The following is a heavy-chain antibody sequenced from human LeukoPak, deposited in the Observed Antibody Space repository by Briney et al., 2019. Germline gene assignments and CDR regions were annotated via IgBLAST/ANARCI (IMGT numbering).Heavy chain of an antibody. V-gene: IGHV4-39*01. Sequence: SETLSLTCTVSGGSISSSSYYWGWIRQPPGKGLEWIGSIYYSGSTYYNPSLKSRVTISVDTSKNQFSPKLSSVTAADTAVYYCARHGRRSGYNWDRYYFDYWGQGTLVTVSS. CDR1: GGSISSSSYY. J-gene: IGHJ4*02. CDR3: ARHGRRSGYNWDRYYFDY. CDR2: IYYSGST. D-gene: IGHD5-24*01.